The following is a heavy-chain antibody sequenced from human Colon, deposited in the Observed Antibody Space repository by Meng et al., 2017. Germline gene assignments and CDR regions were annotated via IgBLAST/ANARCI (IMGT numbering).Heavy chain of an antibody. D-gene: IGHD4-17*01. CDR1: GGSISSGDYY. V-gene: IGHV4-30-4*01. CDR2: IYYSGST. CDR3: ARDRKHYGERGWFDP. J-gene: IGHJ5*02. Sequence: VQLQVSGPGLVQPSQTLSLTCTVSGGSISSGDYYWSWIRQPPGKGLEWIGYIYYSGSTYSNASLKSRVTISIDRSKNQFSLKLSSVTAADTAVYYCARDRKHYGERGWFDPWGQGTLVTVSS.